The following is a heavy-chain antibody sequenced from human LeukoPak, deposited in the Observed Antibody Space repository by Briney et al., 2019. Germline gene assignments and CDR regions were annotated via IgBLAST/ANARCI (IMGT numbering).Heavy chain of an antibody. V-gene: IGHV4-34*01. CDR1: GGSFSGYY. Sequence: PSETLSLTCAVYGGSFSGYYWSWIRQPPGKGLEWIGEINHSGSTNHNPSLKSRVTISVDTSKNQFSLKLSSVTAADTAVYYCARAVPPPADYWGQGTLVTVSS. J-gene: IGHJ4*02. CDR3: ARAVPPPADY. CDR2: INHSGST. D-gene: IGHD4-17*01.